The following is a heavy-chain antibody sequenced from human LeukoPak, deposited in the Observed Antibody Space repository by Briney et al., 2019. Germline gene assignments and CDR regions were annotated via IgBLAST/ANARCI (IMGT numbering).Heavy chain of an antibody. CDR1: GGSISSYY. D-gene: IGHD6-19*01. Sequence: SETLSLTCTVSGGSISSYYWSWIRQPPGKGLGWIGYIYYSGSTNYNPSLKSRVTISVDTSKNQFSLKLSSVTAADTAVYYCARTSSSGWYVDGMDVWGQGTTVTVSS. CDR3: ARTSSSGWYVDGMDV. J-gene: IGHJ6*02. V-gene: IGHV4-59*01. CDR2: IYYSGST.